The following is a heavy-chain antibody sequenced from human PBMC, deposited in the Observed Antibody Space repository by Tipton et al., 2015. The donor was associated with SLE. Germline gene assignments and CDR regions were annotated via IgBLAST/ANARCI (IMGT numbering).Heavy chain of an antibody. J-gene: IGHJ5*02. D-gene: IGHD2-15*01. CDR1: GGSISSYY. V-gene: IGHV4-4*09. CDR2: IYTSGST. Sequence: TLSLTCTVSGGSISSYYWSWIRQPPGQGLEWIGYIYTSGSTNYNPSLKSRVTISVDTSKNQFSLKLSSVTAADTAVYYCARHGCSPNWFDPWDQGTLVTVSS. CDR3: ARHGCSPNWFDP.